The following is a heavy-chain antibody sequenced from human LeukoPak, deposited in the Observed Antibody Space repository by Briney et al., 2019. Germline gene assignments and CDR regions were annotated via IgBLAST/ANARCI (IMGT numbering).Heavy chain of an antibody. D-gene: IGHD2-8*01. V-gene: IGHV4-59*12. CDR1: GGSISSYY. CDR3: ARVFPDGYCTNGVPVCVTLPDY. CDR2: IYYSGST. Sequence: PSETLSLTCTVSGGSISSYYWSWIRQPPGKGLEWIGYIYYSGSTNYNPSLKSRVTISVDTSKNQFSLKLSSVTAADTAVYYCARVFPDGYCTNGVPVCVTLPDYWGQGTLVTVSS. J-gene: IGHJ4*02.